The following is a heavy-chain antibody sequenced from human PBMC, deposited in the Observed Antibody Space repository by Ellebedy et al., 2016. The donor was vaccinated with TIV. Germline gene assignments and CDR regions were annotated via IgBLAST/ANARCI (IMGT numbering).Heavy chain of an antibody. Sequence: GESLKISXAVSGFIFSDYWMHWVRQAPGKGLEWVANINEDGGKKYYVDSVKGRFTISRDNTKNSLYLQINSLRVEDTAVYFCAGRHFDLWGRGTLVTVSS. J-gene: IGHJ2*01. CDR3: AGRHFDL. V-gene: IGHV3-7*01. CDR1: GFIFSDYW. CDR2: INEDGGKK.